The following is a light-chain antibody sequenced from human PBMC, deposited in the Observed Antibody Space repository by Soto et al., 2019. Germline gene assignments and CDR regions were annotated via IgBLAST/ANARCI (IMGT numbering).Light chain of an antibody. V-gene: IGKV1-6*01. CDR2: AAS. CDR1: QGIRND. Sequence: AIQMTQSPSSLSASVGDRVTITCRASQGIRNDLGWYQQKPGKAPKLLVYAASSLQSGVPSRFSGSGSGTDFTLTSSSLQPEDFATYYCLQDYNYPRTFGRGTKVEIK. J-gene: IGKJ1*01. CDR3: LQDYNYPRT.